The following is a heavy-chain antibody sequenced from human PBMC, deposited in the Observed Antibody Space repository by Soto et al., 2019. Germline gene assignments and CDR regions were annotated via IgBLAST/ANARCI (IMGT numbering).Heavy chain of an antibody. D-gene: IGHD6-6*01. CDR2: INHSGST. Sequence: PSETLSLTCAVYGGSFSGYYWSWIRQPPGKGLEWIGEINHSGSTNYNPSLKSRVTISVDTSKNQFSLKLSSVTAADTAVYYRAREYSSSKGMDVWGQGTTVTVSS. V-gene: IGHV4-34*01. CDR1: GGSFSGYY. J-gene: IGHJ6*02. CDR3: AREYSSSKGMDV.